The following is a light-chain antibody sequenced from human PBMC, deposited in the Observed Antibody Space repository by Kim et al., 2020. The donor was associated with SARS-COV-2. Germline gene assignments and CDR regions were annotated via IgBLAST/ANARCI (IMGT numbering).Light chain of an antibody. Sequence: QAVVTQEPSFSVSPGETVTVTCGLTSGSVSINSYPSWYQQIPGQAPRTLIYSTNIRSSGVPDRFSGSILGNKAALTITGAQADDESVYYCLLYLGSGISLFGGGTQLTVL. CDR2: STN. CDR3: LLYLGSGISL. V-gene: IGLV8-61*01. CDR1: SGSVSINSY. J-gene: IGLJ3*02.